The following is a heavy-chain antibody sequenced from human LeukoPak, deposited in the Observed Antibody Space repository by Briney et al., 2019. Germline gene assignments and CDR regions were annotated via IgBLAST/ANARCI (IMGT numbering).Heavy chain of an antibody. V-gene: IGHV4-34*01. J-gene: IGHJ4*02. CDR2: INHSGST. D-gene: IGHD6-13*01. CDR3: ARGRSRAAAASTVDY. CDR1: GGSFSGYY. Sequence: PSETLSLTCAVYGGSFSGYYWSWIRQPPGKGLEWIGEINHSGSTNYNPSLKSRVTISVDTSKNQFSLKLSSVTAADTAVYYCARGRSRAAAASTVDYWGQGTLVTVSS.